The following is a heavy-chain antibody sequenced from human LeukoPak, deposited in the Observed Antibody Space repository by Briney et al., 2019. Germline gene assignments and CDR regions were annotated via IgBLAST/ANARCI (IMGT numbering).Heavy chain of an antibody. V-gene: IGHV3-23*01. Sequence: GGSLRLSCAASGFTFRSYEMNWVRQAPGKGLEWGSGISGSGAGTYYADSVKGRFTISRDNSKNTLYLQMNSLRAEDTAVYYCAKMVREFYTISYYFDYWGQGTLVTVSS. CDR3: AKMVREFYTISYYFDY. D-gene: IGHD2-8*01. CDR2: ISGSGAGT. J-gene: IGHJ4*02. CDR1: GFTFRSYE.